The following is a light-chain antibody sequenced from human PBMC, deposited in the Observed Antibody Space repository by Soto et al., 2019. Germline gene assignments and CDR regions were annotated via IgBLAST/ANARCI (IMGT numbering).Light chain of an antibody. CDR1: QSVSSY. CDR3: QQRSNWPPSLT. CDR2: DAS. Sequence: IVLTQSPAPLSLSPGERATLSCRARQSVSSYFAWYQQNPGQAPRLLIYDASNRATGIPARFSGSGSGTDFTLTISSLEPEDFAVYYCQQRSNWPPSLTFGGGTKVEIK. V-gene: IGKV3-11*01. J-gene: IGKJ4*01.